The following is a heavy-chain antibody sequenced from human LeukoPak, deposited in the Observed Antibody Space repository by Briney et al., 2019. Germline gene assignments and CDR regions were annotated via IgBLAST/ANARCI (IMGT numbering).Heavy chain of an antibody. CDR2: IRYDGSNK. CDR1: GFTFSSYG. V-gene: IGHV3-30*02. CDR3: AKGNYYYDSSGYPPDY. J-gene: IGHJ4*02. D-gene: IGHD3-22*01. Sequence: PGRSLRLSCAASGFTFSSYGMHWVRQAPGKGLEWVAFIRYDGSNKYYADSVKGRFTISRDNSKNTLYLQMNSLRAEDTAVYYCAKGNYYYDSSGYPPDYWGQGTLVTVSS.